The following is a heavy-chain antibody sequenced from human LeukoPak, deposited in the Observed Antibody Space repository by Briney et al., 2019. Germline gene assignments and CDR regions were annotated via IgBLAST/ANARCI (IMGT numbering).Heavy chain of an antibody. Sequence: PSETLSLTCTVSGASISSYYWSWIRQPAGKGLEWIGRIYTSGSTNYNPSLKSRVTMSVDTSKNHFSLKLSSVTAADTAVYYCARAPNYDFWSGYLDYWGQGTLVTVSS. J-gene: IGHJ4*02. CDR2: IYTSGST. D-gene: IGHD3-3*01. CDR3: ARAPNYDFWSGYLDY. V-gene: IGHV4-4*07. CDR1: GASISSYY.